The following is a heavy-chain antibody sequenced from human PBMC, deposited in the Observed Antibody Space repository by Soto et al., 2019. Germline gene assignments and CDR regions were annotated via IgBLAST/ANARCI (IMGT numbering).Heavy chain of an antibody. V-gene: IGHV1-46*01. CDR1: GYTFTSYY. CDR3: ARDGVTLAYCGGDCYPNWFDP. Sequence: ASVKVSCKASGYTFTSYYMHWVRQAPGQGLEWMGIINPSGGSTSYAQKFQGRVTMTRDTSTSTVYMELSSLRSEDTAVYYCARDGVTLAYCGGDCYPNWFDPWGQGTLVTVS. CDR2: INPSGGST. D-gene: IGHD2-21*02. J-gene: IGHJ5*02.